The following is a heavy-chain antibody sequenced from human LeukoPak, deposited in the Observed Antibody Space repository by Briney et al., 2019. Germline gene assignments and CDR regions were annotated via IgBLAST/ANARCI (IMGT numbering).Heavy chain of an antibody. V-gene: IGHV1-46*01. CDR2: INPSGGST. D-gene: IGHD3-3*01. Sequence: ASVKVSCKASGYTFTSYYMYWVRQAPGQGLEWMGIINPSGGSTSYAQKFQGRVTMTRDTSTSTVYMELGSLRSEDTAVYYCARDRVTHLEWGDDDAFDIWGQGTMVTVSS. J-gene: IGHJ3*02. CDR1: GYTFTSYY. CDR3: ARDRVTHLEWGDDDAFDI.